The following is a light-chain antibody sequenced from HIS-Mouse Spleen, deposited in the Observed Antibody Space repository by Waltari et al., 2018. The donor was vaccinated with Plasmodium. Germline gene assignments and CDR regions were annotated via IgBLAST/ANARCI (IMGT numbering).Light chain of an antibody. V-gene: IGKV2-30*02. CDR2: KVS. J-gene: IGKJ2*01. CDR3: MQGTHWPPYT. CDR1: QSLVHSDGNTY. Sequence: DVVMTQSPLSLPVTLGQPASISCRSSQSLVHSDGNTYWNGFQQRQGQSPRRLIYKVSNRDAGVPDRFSGSGSGTDVTLKIGRVEAEDVGVYYCMQGTHWPPYTFGQGTKLEIK.